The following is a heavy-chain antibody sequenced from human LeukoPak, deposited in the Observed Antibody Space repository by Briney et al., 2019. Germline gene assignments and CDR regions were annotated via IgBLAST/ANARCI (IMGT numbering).Heavy chain of an antibody. V-gene: IGHV1-2*02. CDR1: GYTFTGDY. D-gene: IGHD6-13*01. CDR2: INPNSGGT. CDR3: ARARIAAAGGGFDY. Sequence: ASVKVSCKASGYTFTGDYMHWVRQAPGQGREWMGWINPNSGGTNYAQKFQGRVTMTRDTSISTAYMELSRLSSDATAVYSCARARIAAAGGGFDYWGQGTLVTVSS. J-gene: IGHJ4*02.